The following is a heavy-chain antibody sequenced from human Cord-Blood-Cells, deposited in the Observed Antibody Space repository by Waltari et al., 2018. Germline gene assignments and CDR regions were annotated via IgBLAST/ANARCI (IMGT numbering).Heavy chain of an antibody. D-gene: IGHD6-19*01. V-gene: IGHV4-34*01. CDR1: GGSFSGYY. Sequence: QVQLQQWGAGLLKPPETLSLTCAVYGGSFSGYYWSWIRQPPGKGLEWIGEINHSGSTNYNPSLKSRVTISVDTSKNQFSLKLSSVTAADTAVYYCARGIAVAGDAFDIWGQGTMVTVSS. CDR2: INHSGST. CDR3: ARGIAVAGDAFDI. J-gene: IGHJ3*02.